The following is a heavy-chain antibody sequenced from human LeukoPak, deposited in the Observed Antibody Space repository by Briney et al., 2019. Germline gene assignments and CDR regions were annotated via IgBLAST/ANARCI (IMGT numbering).Heavy chain of an antibody. CDR1: GFTFSSYG. CDR2: ISYDGSNK. Sequence: GGSLRLSCAASGFTFSSYGMHWVRQAPGKGLEWVAVISYDGSNKYYADSVKGRFTISRDNSKNTLYLQMNSLRAEDTAVYYCFFPGITGKVYWGQGTLVTVSS. V-gene: IGHV3-30*03. J-gene: IGHJ4*02. CDR3: FFPGITGKVY. D-gene: IGHD1-20*01.